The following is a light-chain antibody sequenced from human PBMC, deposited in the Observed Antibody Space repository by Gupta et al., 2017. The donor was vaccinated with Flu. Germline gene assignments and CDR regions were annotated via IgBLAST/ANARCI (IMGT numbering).Light chain of an antibody. J-gene: IGKJ4*01. Sequence: DLQVPQSPSSLSASVGDRVTITCQASQDRRNYLNWYQQKSGKAPKSLIYDAFNLETGVPSRFSGSGSGTDFSFTISSLQPEDIATYYCQQDDNLPITFGGGTKVEIK. CDR2: DAF. CDR1: QDRRNY. V-gene: IGKV1-33*01. CDR3: QQDDNLPIT.